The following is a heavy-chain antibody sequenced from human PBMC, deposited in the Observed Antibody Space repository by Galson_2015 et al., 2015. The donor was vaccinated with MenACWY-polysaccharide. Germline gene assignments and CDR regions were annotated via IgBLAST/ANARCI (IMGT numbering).Heavy chain of an antibody. CDR3: AKSAAGITVADVRYFDY. CDR1: GFTFSTNG. V-gene: IGHV3-23*01. Sequence: SLRLSCAASGFTFSTNGVGWVRQAPGKGLEWVSSISGSGGRTYYSDSVKGRFTISRDNSKNTLYLQMSSLRAEDTALYYCAKSAAGITVADVRYFDYWGQGTLATVSS. CDR2: ISGSGGRT. J-gene: IGHJ4*02. D-gene: IGHD6-13*01.